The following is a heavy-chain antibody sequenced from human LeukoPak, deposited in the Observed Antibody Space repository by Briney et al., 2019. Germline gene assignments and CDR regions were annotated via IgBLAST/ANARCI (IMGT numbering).Heavy chain of an antibody. V-gene: IGHV1-24*01. CDR3: ATDLLCSSTSCYIE. CDR2: FDPEDGET. CDR1: GYTLTELS. D-gene: IGHD2-2*02. J-gene: IGHJ4*02. Sequence: ASVKVSCKVSGYTLTELSKHWVRQAPGKGLEWMGGFDPEDGETIYAQKFQGRVTMTEDTSTDTAYMELSSLRSENTAVYYCATDLLCSSTSCYIEWGQGTLVTVSS.